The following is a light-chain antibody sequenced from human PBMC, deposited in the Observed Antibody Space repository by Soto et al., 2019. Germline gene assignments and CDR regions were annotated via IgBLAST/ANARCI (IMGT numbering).Light chain of an antibody. Sequence: SVLSQPPSSSVTPWQMVTISCSGSNSNIGSNTVNWYQQLPGTAPKLLIYYDNLRPSGVPDRISGSKSGTSASLAISGIQSDDEADYYCAAWDESLNGRVFGTGTKVNVL. J-gene: IGLJ1*01. CDR2: YDN. V-gene: IGLV1-44*01. CDR3: AAWDESLNGRV. CDR1: NSNIGSNT.